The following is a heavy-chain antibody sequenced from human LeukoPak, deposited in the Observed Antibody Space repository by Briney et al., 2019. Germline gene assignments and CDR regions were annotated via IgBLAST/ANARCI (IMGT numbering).Heavy chain of an antibody. D-gene: IGHD2-2*01. CDR3: ARYQLLWGSGYYGMDV. V-gene: IGHV1-18*01. J-gene: IGHJ6*02. CDR1: GYTFTSYG. CDR2: ISAYNGNT. Sequence: ASVKVSCKASGYTFTSYGISWVRQAPGQGLEWMGWISAYNGNTNYAQKLQGRVTMTTDTSTSTAYMELRSLRSDDTAVYYCARYQLLWGSGYYGMDVWGQGTTVTVSS.